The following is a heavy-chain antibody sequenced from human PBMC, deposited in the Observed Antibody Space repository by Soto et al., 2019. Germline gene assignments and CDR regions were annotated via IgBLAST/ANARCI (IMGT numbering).Heavy chain of an antibody. V-gene: IGHV1-46*01. CDR1: GSTFTSYY. CDR3: ARQRTYCGGDCYSYNWFDS. CDR2: ITPSGGNT. J-gene: IGHJ5*01. Sequence: AGGTVTCNPSGSTFTSYYMPLVRHAHGQGLDWIGIITPSGGNTSYAQKFQGRVTMTRDTATSTVYMELSSLRSEDTAVYYCARQRTYCGGDCYSYNWFDSWGQGTLVTVSS. D-gene: IGHD2-21*02.